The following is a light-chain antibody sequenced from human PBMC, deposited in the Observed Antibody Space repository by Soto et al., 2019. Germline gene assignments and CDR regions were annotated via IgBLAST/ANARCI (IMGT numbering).Light chain of an antibody. J-gene: IGLJ1*01. CDR2: DSN. Sequence: QSVLTQPPSASGTPGQRVTISCSGSSSNIGSNVVNWYQQLPGTAPRLLIYDSNQRPSGVPARFSGSKSGTSASLAISGLQSEDEADYYCAAWDDSLNENVFGTGTKLTVL. V-gene: IGLV1-44*01. CDR1: SSNIGSNV. CDR3: AAWDDSLNENV.